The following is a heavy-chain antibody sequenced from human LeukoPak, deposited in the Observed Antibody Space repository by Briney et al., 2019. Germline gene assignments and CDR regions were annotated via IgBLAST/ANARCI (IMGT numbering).Heavy chain of an antibody. CDR2: IKQDGSEK. CDR3: ARGQDFWSGYPFDY. V-gene: IGHV3-7*01. D-gene: IGHD3-3*01. Sequence: PGGSLRLSCAASGFTFSSYWMSWVRQAPGKGLEWVANIKQDGSEKYYVDSVKGRFTISRDNAKNSLYLQMNSLRAEDTAVYYCARGQDFWSGYPFDYRGQGTPVTVSS. CDR1: GFTFSSYW. J-gene: IGHJ4*02.